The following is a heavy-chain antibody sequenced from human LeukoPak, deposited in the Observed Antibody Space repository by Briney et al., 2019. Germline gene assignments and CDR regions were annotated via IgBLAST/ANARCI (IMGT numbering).Heavy chain of an antibody. V-gene: IGHV7-4-1*02. CDR1: GYTFTSYA. CDR3: ARVASRGYSYGNFDY. J-gene: IGHJ4*02. D-gene: IGHD5-18*01. CDR2: INTNTGNP. Sequence: GASVKVSCKASGYTFTSYAMNWVRQAPGQGLEWMGWINTNTGNPTYAQGFTGRFVFSLDTSVSTAYLQISSLKAEDTAVYYCARVASRGYSYGNFDYWGQGTLVTVSS.